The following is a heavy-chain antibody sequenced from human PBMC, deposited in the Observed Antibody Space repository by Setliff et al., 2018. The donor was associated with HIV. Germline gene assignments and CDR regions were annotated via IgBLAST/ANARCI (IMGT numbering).Heavy chain of an antibody. CDR2: MNPDSGNT. V-gene: IGHV1-8*02. J-gene: IGHJ4*02. CDR1: GYSFTTHD. Sequence: ASVKVSCKASGYSFTTHDINWVRQSPGQGLEWMGWMNPDSGNTFYAQKFKGRVTMTRDTSTNTAYMELSSLTSDDTAVYFCGRGGHSGYGTSFFDYWGQGTLVTVPQ. CDR3: GRGGHSGYGTSFFDY. D-gene: IGHD5-12*01.